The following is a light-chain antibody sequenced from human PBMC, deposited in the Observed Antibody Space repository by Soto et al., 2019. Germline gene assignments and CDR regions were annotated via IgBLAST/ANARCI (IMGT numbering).Light chain of an antibody. CDR1: QTVSRH. V-gene: IGKV3-11*01. J-gene: IGKJ3*01. CDR2: DTS. CDR3: QQRGNWPPGFT. Sequence: EIVLTQSPATLSLSPGERATLSCRASQTVSRHLAWYQQKPGQAPRLLIYDTSNRATGIPARFSGSGSGTDFPLNISGLETEDFAVYYCQQRGNWPPGFTFGPGTPVDMK.